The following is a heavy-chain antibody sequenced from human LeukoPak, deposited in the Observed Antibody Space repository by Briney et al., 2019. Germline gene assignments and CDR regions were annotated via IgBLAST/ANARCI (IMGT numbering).Heavy chain of an antibody. V-gene: IGHV4-59*08. CDR1: GGSITSYY. CDR2: IYYSGST. Sequence: SETLSLTCTVSGGSITSYYWSWIRQPPGKGLEWIGYIYYSGSTNYNPSLKSRVTISVDTFKNQFSLKLSSVTAADTAVYYCARTGYNSHAFDIWGQGTMVAVS. D-gene: IGHD1-20*01. CDR3: ARTGYNSHAFDI. J-gene: IGHJ3*02.